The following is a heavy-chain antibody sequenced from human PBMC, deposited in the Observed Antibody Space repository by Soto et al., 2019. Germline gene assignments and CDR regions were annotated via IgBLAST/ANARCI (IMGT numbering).Heavy chain of an antibody. CDR3: ATTWGALSQSYYGMDV. V-gene: IGHV3-33*01. D-gene: IGHD7-27*01. CDR1: GFTFSHYG. J-gene: IGHJ6*02. CDR2: IWYDGSNK. Sequence: QVQLVESGGGVVQPGRSLRLSCAATGFTFSHYGMHWVRQAPGKGLEWVAVIWYDGSNKYYADSVKGRCTISRDNSKNTVFLQMSSLRDEDTAVYYCATTWGALSQSYYGMDVWGQGTTVTVSS.